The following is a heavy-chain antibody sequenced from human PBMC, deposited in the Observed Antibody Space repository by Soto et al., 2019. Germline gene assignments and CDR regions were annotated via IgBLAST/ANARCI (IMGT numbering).Heavy chain of an antibody. CDR2: INHSGST. J-gene: IGHJ4*02. Sequence: SETLSLTCAVYGGSFSGYYWSWIRQPPGKGLEWIGEINHSGSTNYNPSLKSRVTISVDTSKNQFSLKLSSVTAADTAVYYCARGGDFSTADYWGQGTLVTVSS. CDR1: GGSFSGYY. CDR3: ARGGDFSTADY. V-gene: IGHV4-34*01.